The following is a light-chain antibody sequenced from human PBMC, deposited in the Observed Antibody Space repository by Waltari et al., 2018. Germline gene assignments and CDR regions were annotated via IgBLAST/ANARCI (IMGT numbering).Light chain of an antibody. CDR1: DSDVGAYDF. V-gene: IGLV2-14*01. J-gene: IGLJ1*01. CDR2: EVS. CDR3: SSYTTSSAPGV. Sequence: SVSGSPGQSITISCSGTDSDVGAYDFVSWYQQHPGKAPHLIIYEVSNRPSGISNRFSATKSGNTASLTISGLQAEDEADYYCSSYTTSSAPGVFGTGTRVTVL.